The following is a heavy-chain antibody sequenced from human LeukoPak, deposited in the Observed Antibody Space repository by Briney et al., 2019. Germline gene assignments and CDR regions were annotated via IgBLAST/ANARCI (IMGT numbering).Heavy chain of an antibody. Sequence: ASVKVSCKASGYTFTSYGIRWVRQAPGQGLEWMGWISGYNGNTHYAQTLQGRVTMTTDTSASTAYLELRSLRSDDAAVYFCSRDYYDFWTGYSYTLEHWGQGTLVTVSS. CDR2: ISGYNGNT. D-gene: IGHD3-3*01. V-gene: IGHV1-18*01. CDR3: SRDYYDFWTGYSYTLEH. CDR1: GYTFTSYG. J-gene: IGHJ4*02.